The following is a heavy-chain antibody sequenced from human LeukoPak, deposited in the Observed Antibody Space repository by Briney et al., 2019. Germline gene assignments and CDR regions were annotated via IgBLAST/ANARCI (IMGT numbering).Heavy chain of an antibody. Sequence: GGSLRLSCGVSGFTFGRSWMSWVRQTPAKGLEFVANIKEDGSVRNYVDSVQGRFTISRDNARNSLYLHMNSLRAEDTAVYYCARDPGYSSFDYWGQGTLVTVSS. J-gene: IGHJ4*02. V-gene: IGHV3-7*01. D-gene: IGHD6-13*01. CDR1: GFTFGRSW. CDR3: ARDPGYSSFDY. CDR2: IKEDGSVR.